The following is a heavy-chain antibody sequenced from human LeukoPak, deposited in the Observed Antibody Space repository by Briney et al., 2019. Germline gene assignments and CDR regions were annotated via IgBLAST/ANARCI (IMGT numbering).Heavy chain of an antibody. CDR3: ARGDRLTTLDC. CDR2: IYNRDTTI. CDR1: GFTISSNG. Sequence: GVSLRLSCSASGFTISSNGMDRDGPAQGLGREGVTHIYNRDTTISHTDSVKGPFTISRATAKTSLYLQMNRPRAKAVAIYYCARGDRLTTLDCWGQGTLGTVS. D-gene: IGHD3-16*01. V-gene: IGHV3-48*03. J-gene: IGHJ4*02.